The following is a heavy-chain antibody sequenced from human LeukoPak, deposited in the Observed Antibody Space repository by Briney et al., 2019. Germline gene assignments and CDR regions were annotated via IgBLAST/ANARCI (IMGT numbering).Heavy chain of an antibody. Sequence: PSETMSLTCSVSGASISGGTYYWCWIRQPPGKGLEWIGSIYYTGSTYDNPSLKSRVTISVDASKNPFSLKLSSVTPPDTAVYYCARRGGSSRAFDYWAQGTLVTVSS. D-gene: IGHD1-26*01. CDR1: GASISGGTYY. CDR2: IYYTGST. J-gene: IGHJ4*02. CDR3: ARRGGSSRAFDY. V-gene: IGHV4-39*01.